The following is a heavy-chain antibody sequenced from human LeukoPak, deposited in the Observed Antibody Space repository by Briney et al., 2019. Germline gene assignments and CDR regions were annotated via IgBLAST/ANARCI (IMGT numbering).Heavy chain of an antibody. J-gene: IGHJ4*02. CDR3: AKDMMACSSTSCYSTPIGFDY. CDR1: GFTFSSYT. D-gene: IGHD2-2*01. CDR2: ISGRGANT. V-gene: IGHV3-23*01. Sequence: PGACLRLSCAASGFTFSSYTMSWVRQAPGKGLEWVSAISGRGANTYHADAVKGRFTISRDNSKDTLYLQMNSLRAEDTAVYYCAKDMMACSSTSCYSTPIGFDYWGQGTLVTVSS.